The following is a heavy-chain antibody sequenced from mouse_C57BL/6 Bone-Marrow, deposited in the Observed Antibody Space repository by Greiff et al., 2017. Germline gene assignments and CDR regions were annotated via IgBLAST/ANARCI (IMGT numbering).Heavy chain of an antibody. CDR2: IDPSDSYT. J-gene: IGHJ3*01. Sequence: QVHVKQPGAELVKPGASVKLSCKASGYTFTSYWMQWVKQRPGQGLEWIGEIDPSDSYTNYNQKFKGKATLTVDTSSSTAYMQLSSLTSEDSAVYYCARSLRLFAYWGQGTLVTVSA. V-gene: IGHV1-50*01. CDR1: GYTFTSYW. D-gene: IGHD1-1*01. CDR3: ARSLRLFAY.